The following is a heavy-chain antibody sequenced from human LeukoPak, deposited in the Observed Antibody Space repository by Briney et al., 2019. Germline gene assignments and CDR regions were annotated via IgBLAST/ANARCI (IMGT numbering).Heavy chain of an antibody. CDR2: IYYSGST. V-gene: IGHV4-39*07. Sequence: SETLSLTCTVSGGSISSSSYYWGWIRQPPGKGLEWIGSIYYSGSTYYNPSLKSRVTMSVDTSKNQFSLKLSSVTAADTAVYYCARDRGSSATDYWGQGTLVTVSS. D-gene: IGHD6-6*01. CDR1: GGSISSSSYY. CDR3: ARDRGSSATDY. J-gene: IGHJ4*02.